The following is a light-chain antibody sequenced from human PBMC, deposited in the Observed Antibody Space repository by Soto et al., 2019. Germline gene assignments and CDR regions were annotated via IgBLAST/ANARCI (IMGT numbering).Light chain of an antibody. Sequence: QSALTQPAAVSGSPGQSITISCTGTRGDVGTFNYVSWYQLHPGKAPKLVIYDVSSRPSGVSSRFSGSKFGNKASLSISGLQAVDEGDYYCASYSAGDTLYVFGSGTKLTLL. CDR1: RGDVGTFNY. CDR3: ASYSAGDTLYV. CDR2: DVS. J-gene: IGLJ1*01. V-gene: IGLV2-14*01.